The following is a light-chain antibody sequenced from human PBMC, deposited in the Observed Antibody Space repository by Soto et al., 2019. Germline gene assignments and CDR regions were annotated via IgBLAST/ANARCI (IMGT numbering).Light chain of an antibody. CDR2: DAS. CDR1: ESVSTW. V-gene: IGKV1-5*01. Sequence: DIQMTQSPTTLSASVEDRVTITCRASESVSTWLAWYQQKPGKAPKVVIYDASSLESGVPSRFSGSGSGTXXXXXXSSLQPDDFATYYCQQYNTYSGTFGQGTRVEI. CDR3: QQYNTYSGT. J-gene: IGKJ1*01.